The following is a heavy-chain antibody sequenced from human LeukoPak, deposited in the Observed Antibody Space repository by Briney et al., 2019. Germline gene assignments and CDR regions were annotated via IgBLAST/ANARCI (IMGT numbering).Heavy chain of an antibody. CDR1: GGSISSSSYY. V-gene: IGHV4-39*01. Sequence: SETLSLTCTVSGGSISSSSYYWGWIRQPPGKGLEWIGSIYYSGSTYYNPSLKSRVTISVDTSKNQFSLKLSSVTAADMAVYYCARHNVVYYDSSGSFDYWGQGTLVTVSS. D-gene: IGHD3-22*01. J-gene: IGHJ4*02. CDR3: ARHNVVYYDSSGSFDY. CDR2: IYYSGST.